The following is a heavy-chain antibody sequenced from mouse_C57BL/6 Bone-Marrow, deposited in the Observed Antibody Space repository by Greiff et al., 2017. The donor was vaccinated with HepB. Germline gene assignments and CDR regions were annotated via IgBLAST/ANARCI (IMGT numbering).Heavy chain of an antibody. CDR1: GFTFSTYG. CDR3: ARHSNPYYAMDD. D-gene: IGHD2-5*01. V-gene: IGHV5-6*02. CDR2: ISSGGSYT. Sequence: DVKLVESGGDLVKPGGSLKLSCAASGFTFSTYGMSWVRQTPDKRLEWVATISSGGSYTYYPDSVKGRFTITRDNAKNTLYLQMSSLKSEDTTMYYCARHSNPYYAMDDWGQGTSVTVSS. J-gene: IGHJ4*01.